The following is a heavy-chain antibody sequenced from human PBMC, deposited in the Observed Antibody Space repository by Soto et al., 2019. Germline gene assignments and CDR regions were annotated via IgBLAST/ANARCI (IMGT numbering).Heavy chain of an antibody. CDR1: GGTFSSYT. V-gene: IGHV1-69*02. J-gene: IGHJ4*02. D-gene: IGHD5-12*01. CDR3: ARAAGYSGYDSAPLFDY. Sequence: QVQLVQSGAEVKKPGSSVKVSCKASGGTFSSYTISWVRQAPGQGLEWMGRIIPILGIANYAQKFPGRVTITADKSTGTAYMELSRLRSEDTAVYYCARAAGYSGYDSAPLFDYWGQGTLVTVSS. CDR2: IIPILGIA.